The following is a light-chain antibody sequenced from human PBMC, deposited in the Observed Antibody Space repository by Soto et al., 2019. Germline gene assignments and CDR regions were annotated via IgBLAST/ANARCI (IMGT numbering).Light chain of an antibody. J-gene: IGLJ2*01. CDR2: ANN. CDR3: AAWDGSLNNVL. V-gene: IGLV1-44*01. CDR1: VSSIGTNT. Sequence: QSVLTQPPSASGTPGQRVTISCSGSVSSIGTNTVNWYRQLPGTAPKLLIYANNQRPSGVPDRFSGSKSGTSASLDISGLQSEDGADYYCAAWDGSLNNVLFGGGTKLTVL.